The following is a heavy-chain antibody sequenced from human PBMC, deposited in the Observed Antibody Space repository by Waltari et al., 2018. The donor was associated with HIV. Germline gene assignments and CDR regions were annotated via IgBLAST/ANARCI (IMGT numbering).Heavy chain of an antibody. V-gene: IGHV3-15*01. CDR1: GFTFNNAW. Sequence: EVQLVESGGGLVKPGGSLRLSCAASGFTFNNAWMSWVRQAPGKGLEWVGRIKTKTDGGTTDYDAPVKGRFTISREDSKNTLYLQMNSLKTEDTAVYFCTIPPFGYSLGYWGQGTLVTVSS. J-gene: IGHJ4*02. D-gene: IGHD3-22*01. CDR3: TIPPFGYSLGY. CDR2: IKTKTDGGTT.